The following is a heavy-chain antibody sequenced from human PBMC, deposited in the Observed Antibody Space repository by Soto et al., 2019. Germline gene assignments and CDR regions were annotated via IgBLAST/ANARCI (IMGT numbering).Heavy chain of an antibody. D-gene: IGHD3-10*01. CDR1: GGTFSSYA. Sequence: GASVQVSCKASGGTFSSYAISWVRQAPGQGLEWKGGIIPIFGTANYAQKFQGRVTITADESTSTAYMELSSLRSEDTAVYYCARVPVRFGELYIHYYYGMDVWGQGTTVTVSS. CDR2: IIPIFGTA. J-gene: IGHJ6*02. V-gene: IGHV1-69*13. CDR3: ARVPVRFGELYIHYYYGMDV.